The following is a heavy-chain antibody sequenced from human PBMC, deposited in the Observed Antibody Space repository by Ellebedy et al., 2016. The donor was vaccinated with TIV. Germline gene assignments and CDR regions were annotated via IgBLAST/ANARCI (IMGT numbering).Heavy chain of an antibody. CDR2: ISYDGSNK. CDR3: AKEEYYDSSGYFPYYYYYYGMDV. Sequence: GESLKISXAASGFTFSSYAMHWVRQAPGKGLEWVAVISYDGSNKYYADSVKGRFTISRDNSKNTLYLQMNSLRAEDTAVYYCAKEEYYDSSGYFPYYYYYYGMDVWGQGTTVTVSS. CDR1: GFTFSSYA. D-gene: IGHD3-22*01. V-gene: IGHV3-30-3*01. J-gene: IGHJ6*02.